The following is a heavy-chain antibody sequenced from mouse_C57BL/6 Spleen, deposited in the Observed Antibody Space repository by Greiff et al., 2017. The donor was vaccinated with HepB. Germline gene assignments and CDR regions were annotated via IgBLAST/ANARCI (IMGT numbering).Heavy chain of an antibody. J-gene: IGHJ2*01. CDR1: GYAFSSSW. V-gene: IGHV1-82*01. CDR3: ARGVITTAFDY. D-gene: IGHD1-1*01. Sequence: VQLQQSGPELVKPGASVKISCKASGYAFSSSWMNWVKQRPGKGLEWIGRIYPGDGDTNYNGKFKGKATLTADKSSSTAYMQRSSLTSEDSAVYFCARGVITTAFDYWGQGTTLTVSS. CDR2: IYPGDGDT.